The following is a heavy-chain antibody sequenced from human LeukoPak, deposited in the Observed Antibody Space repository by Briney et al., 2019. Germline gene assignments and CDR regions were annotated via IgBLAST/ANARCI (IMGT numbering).Heavy chain of an antibody. V-gene: IGHV7-4-1*02. Sequence: GASVKVSCKASGYTFTSYAMNWVRQAPGQGLEWMGWINTNTGNPTYAQGFTGRFVFSLDTSVSTAYLQMNSLRAEDTAVYYCAKDGYSSYYYYMDVWGKGTTVTVSS. CDR2: INTNTGNP. D-gene: IGHD5-12*01. CDR1: GYTFTSYA. CDR3: AKDGYSSYYYYMDV. J-gene: IGHJ6*03.